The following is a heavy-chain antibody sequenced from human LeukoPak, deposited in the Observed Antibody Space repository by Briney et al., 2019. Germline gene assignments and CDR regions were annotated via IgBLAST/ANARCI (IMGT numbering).Heavy chain of an antibody. CDR3: AKAGHTVTTELDY. CDR2: ITSTGSST. D-gene: IGHD4-17*01. Sequence: GGSLILFCAASGFSFSAHAMSWVRQAPGKGLEWVSIITSTGSSTFYADSVKGRFTISRDNSKNTLFLQMNGLRAQDTALYYCAKAGHTVTTELDYWGQGTLVTVSS. CDR1: GFSFSAHA. J-gene: IGHJ4*02. V-gene: IGHV3-23*01.